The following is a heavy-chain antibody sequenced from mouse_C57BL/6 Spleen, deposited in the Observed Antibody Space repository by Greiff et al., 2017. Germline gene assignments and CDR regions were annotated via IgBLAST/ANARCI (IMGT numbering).Heavy chain of an antibody. V-gene: IGHV1-42*01. J-gene: IGHJ3*01. Sequence: VQLQQSGPELVKPGASVKISCKASGYSFTGYYMNWVKQSPEKSLEWIGEINPSTGGTTYNQKFKAKATLTVDKSSSTAYMQLKSLTSEDSAVYYCARGLLLSWFAYWCQGTLVTVSA. CDR1: GYSFTGYY. CDR3: ARGLLLSWFAY. D-gene: IGHD3-1*01. CDR2: INPSTGGT.